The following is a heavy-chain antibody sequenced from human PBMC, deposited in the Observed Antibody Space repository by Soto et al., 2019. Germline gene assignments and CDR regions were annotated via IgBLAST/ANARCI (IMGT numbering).Heavy chain of an antibody. J-gene: IGHJ3*02. CDR1: GYTFTSYG. Sequence: QVPLVQSGAEVKKPGASVKVSCKASGYTFTSYGISWVRQAPGQGLEWMGWISAYNGNTNYAQKLQGRVTMTTDTSTSTAYMELRSLRSDDTAVYYCARDHPIAVAELYAFDIWGQGTMVTVSS. CDR3: ARDHPIAVAELYAFDI. CDR2: ISAYNGNT. V-gene: IGHV1-18*01. D-gene: IGHD6-19*01.